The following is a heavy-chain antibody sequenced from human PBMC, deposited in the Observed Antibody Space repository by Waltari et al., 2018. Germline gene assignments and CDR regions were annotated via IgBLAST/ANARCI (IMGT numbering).Heavy chain of an antibody. V-gene: IGHV4-34*01. CDR2: INHSGST. J-gene: IGHJ6*02. CDR3: ARGKYNWNYLGRYYYYGMDV. CDR1: GYY. D-gene: IGHD1-7*01. Sequence: GYYWSWIRQPPGKGLEWIGEINHSGSTNYNPSLKSRVTISVDTSKNQFSLKLSSVTAADTAVYYCARGKYNWNYLGRYYYYGMDVWGQGTTVTVSS.